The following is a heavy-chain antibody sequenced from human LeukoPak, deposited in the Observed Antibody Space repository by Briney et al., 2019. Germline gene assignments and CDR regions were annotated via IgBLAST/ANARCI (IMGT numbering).Heavy chain of an antibody. V-gene: IGHV4-59*01. CDR1: GGSFSGYY. J-gene: IGHJ5*02. CDR3: ARVGGDTAMVNQDWFDP. D-gene: IGHD5-18*01. CDR2: IYYSGST. Sequence: SETLSLTCAVYGGSFSGYYWSWIRQPPGKGLEWIGYIYYSGSTNYNPSLKSRVTISVDTSKNQFSLKLSSVTAADTAVYYCARVGGDTAMVNQDWFDPWGQGTLVTVSS.